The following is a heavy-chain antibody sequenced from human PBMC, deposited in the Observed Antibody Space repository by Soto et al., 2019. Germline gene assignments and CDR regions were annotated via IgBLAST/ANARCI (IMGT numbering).Heavy chain of an antibody. J-gene: IGHJ4*02. CDR2: IYTSGST. Sequence: QVQIQESGPGMVKPSETLSLMCSVTGVSISSYYWSWIRQPAGKGLEWIGRIYTSGSTNYNPSLKSRVTMSVHTSNNQVFLKLNSLTAADTAVYYCAKYRRSDADGYTLDFWGQGSLVTVSS. D-gene: IGHD5-12*01. V-gene: IGHV4-4*07. CDR3: AKYRRSDADGYTLDF. CDR1: GVSISSYY.